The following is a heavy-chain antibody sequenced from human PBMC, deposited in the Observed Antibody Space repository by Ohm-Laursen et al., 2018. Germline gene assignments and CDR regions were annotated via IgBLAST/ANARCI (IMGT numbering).Heavy chain of an antibody. V-gene: IGHV3-23*01. CDR3: ARDPVRGLTDY. D-gene: IGHD3-16*01. J-gene: IGHJ4*02. CDR2: LSDNGAKT. CDR1: GFTFRRDA. Sequence: SLRLSCAASGFTFRRDAMSWVRQAPGRGLEWVSSLSDNGAKTYYADSVKGRFTISRDNAKNSLYLQMNSLRAEDTAVYHCARDPVRGLTDYWGQGTLVTVSS.